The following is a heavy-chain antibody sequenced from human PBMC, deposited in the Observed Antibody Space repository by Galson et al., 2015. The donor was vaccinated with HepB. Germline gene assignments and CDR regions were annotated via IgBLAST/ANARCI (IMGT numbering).Heavy chain of an antibody. V-gene: IGHV3-30*03. D-gene: IGHD3-10*01. J-gene: IGHJ6*02. CDR2: ISYDGGSK. CDR3: AREGFVAGVSYLLGRVYGMDV. CDR1: GFTFSSYS. Sequence: SLRLSCAASGFTFSSYSMNWVRQAPGKGLEWVAFISYDGGSKYYADSVKGRFTISRDNSKNTLYLQTNSLRAEDTAVYYCAREGFVAGVSYLLGRVYGMDVWGQGTTVTVSS.